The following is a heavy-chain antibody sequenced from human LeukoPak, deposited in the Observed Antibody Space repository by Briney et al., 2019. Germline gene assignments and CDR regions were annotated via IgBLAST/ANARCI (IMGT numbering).Heavy chain of an antibody. V-gene: IGHV1-18*01. J-gene: IGHJ4*02. Sequence: ASVKVSCKPSGYTFTTYGISWMPQAPGQGLEWMGWISTYNGNTNYAQNLQGRVTMTTDTSTSAAYMELRSPRSDDTAVYYCARDKNWDLEYWGQGTLVSVSS. CDR2: ISTYNGNT. CDR1: GYTFTTYG. D-gene: IGHD7-27*01. CDR3: ARDKNWDLEY.